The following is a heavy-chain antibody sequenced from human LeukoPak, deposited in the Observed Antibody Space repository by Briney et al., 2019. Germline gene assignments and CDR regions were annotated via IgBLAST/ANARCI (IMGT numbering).Heavy chain of an antibody. CDR1: GFTVSGNY. J-gene: IGHJ4*02. CDR3: ASLGIVGATWADY. D-gene: IGHD1-26*01. CDR2: IYSGDST. V-gene: IGHV3-53*01. Sequence: GGSLRLSCAASGFTVSGNYMSWVRQAPGKGLGWVSVIYSGDSTYYADSVKGRFTISRDNAKNSLYLQMNSLRAEDTAVYYCASLGIVGATWADYWGQGTLVTVSS.